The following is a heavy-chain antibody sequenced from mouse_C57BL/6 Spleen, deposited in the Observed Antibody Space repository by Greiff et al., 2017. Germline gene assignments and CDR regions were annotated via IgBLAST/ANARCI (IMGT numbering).Heavy chain of an antibody. CDR3: ARGYYGSGKTWYFDV. J-gene: IGHJ1*03. D-gene: IGHD1-1*01. V-gene: IGHV1-81*01. CDR2: IYPRSGNT. CDR1: GYTFTSYG. Sequence: VKLVESGAELARPGASVKLSCKASGYTFTSYGISWVKQRTGQGLEWIGEIYPRSGNTYYNEKFKGKATLTADKSSSTAYMELRSLTSEASAVYFCARGYYGSGKTWYFDVWGTGTTVTVSS.